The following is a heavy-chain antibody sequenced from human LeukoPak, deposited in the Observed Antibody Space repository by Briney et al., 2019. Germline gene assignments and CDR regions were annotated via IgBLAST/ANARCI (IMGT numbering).Heavy chain of an antibody. CDR3: AREDLEGSGSYSPPMNY. CDR2: IYYSGSS. Sequence: SETLPLTCTVSGGSISNTTYYWGWIRQPPGKGLEWIGSIYYSGSSYYNPSLKSRVTISVDTSKNQFSLKLSSVTAADTAVYYCAREDLEGSGSYSPPMNYWGQGTLVTVSS. J-gene: IGHJ4*02. V-gene: IGHV4-39*07. CDR1: GGSISNTTYY. D-gene: IGHD1-26*01.